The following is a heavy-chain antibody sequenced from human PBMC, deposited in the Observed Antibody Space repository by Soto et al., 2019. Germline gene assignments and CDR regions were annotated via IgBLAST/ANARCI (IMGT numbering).Heavy chain of an antibody. D-gene: IGHD3-10*01. CDR1: GGSISSYY. V-gene: IGHV4-59*01. Sequence: PAETLSLTCTVSGGSISSYYWSWIRQPPGKGLEWIGYIYYSGSTNYNPSLKSRVTISVDTSKNQFSLKLSSVTAADTAVYYCAREHTRGGAFDIWGQGTMVTVSS. J-gene: IGHJ3*02. CDR2: IYYSGST. CDR3: AREHTRGGAFDI.